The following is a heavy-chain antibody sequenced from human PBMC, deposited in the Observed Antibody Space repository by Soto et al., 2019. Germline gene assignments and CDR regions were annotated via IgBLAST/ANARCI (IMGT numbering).Heavy chain of an antibody. CDR3: AREEGPASGPY. J-gene: IGHJ4*02. Sequence: EVQLVESGGGLVKPGGSLRLSCAASGFTFSTYTMNWVRQAPGKGLEWVSSISSSGSYIYYADSVKGRFTISRDNAKNSLFLQMNSLRAEDTAVYYCAREEGPASGPYWGQGTLVTVSS. V-gene: IGHV3-21*01. CDR1: GFTFSTYT. D-gene: IGHD6-13*01. CDR2: ISSSGSYI.